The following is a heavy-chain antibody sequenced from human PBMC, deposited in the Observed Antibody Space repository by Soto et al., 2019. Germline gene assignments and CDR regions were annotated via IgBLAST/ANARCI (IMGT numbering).Heavy chain of an antibody. CDR1: GFTFSSYW. D-gene: IGHD3-16*01. V-gene: IGHV3-7*03. CDR2: IDKDGGEI. CDR3: ARVLWGFPMDV. J-gene: IGHJ6*02. Sequence: PGGSLRLSCAVSGFTFSSYWMTWVRQAPGKGLEWLANIDKDGGEIHYVGSVEGRFTISRDNARNSLYLQMNSLRVEDTAVYYFARVLWGFPMDVWGQGTTVTVSS.